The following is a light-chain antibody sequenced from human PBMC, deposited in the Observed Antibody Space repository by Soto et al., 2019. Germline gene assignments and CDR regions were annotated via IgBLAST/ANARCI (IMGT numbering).Light chain of an antibody. V-gene: IGLV1-51*01. CDR2: DNN. Sequence: QSVLTQPPSVSAAPGEKVTISCSGRTSNIGNNFVSWYQQLPGKAPQLLIHDNNKRPSGVPDRFSGSKSGSSATLGIAGLQTGDEAHYYCGTWDYSVTAFVFGGGTKVTVL. CDR3: GTWDYSVTAFV. J-gene: IGLJ3*02. CDR1: TSNIGNNF.